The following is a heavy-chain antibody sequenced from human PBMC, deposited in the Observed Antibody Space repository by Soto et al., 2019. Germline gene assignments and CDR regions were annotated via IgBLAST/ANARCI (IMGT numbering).Heavy chain of an antibody. D-gene: IGHD2-8*01. J-gene: IGHJ4*02. CDR3: AKVSRSVFALDFYY. CDR2: MNPNNGDT. Sequence: GASVKVSCKASGYTFTNYDINWVRQASGQGLEWMGWMNPNNGDTGYAQSLQGRVTMTRDTSITTAYMELSSLRSEDTAIYYCAKVSRSVFALDFYYWGQGTLVTVSS. CDR1: GYTFTNYD. V-gene: IGHV1-8*01.